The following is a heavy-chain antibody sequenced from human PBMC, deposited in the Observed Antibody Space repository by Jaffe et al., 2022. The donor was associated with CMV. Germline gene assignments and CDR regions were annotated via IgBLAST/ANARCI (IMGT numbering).Heavy chain of an antibody. CDR1: GYTFTSYY. CDR2: INPSGGST. V-gene: IGHV1-46*01. CDR3: ARDGVGDFWSGYYWGLRDYYYGMDV. J-gene: IGHJ6*02. D-gene: IGHD3-3*01. Sequence: QVQLVQSGAEVKKPGASVKVSCKASGYTFTSYYMHWVRQAPGQGLEWMGIINPSGGSTSYAQKFQGRVTMTRDTSTSTVYMELSSLRSEDTAVYYCARDGVGDFWSGYYWGLRDYYYGMDVWGQGTTVTVSS.